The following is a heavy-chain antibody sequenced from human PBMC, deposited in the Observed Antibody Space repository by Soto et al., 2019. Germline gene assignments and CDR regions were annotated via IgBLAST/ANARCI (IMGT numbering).Heavy chain of an antibody. CDR1: GFTFTSSA. Sequence: SVKVSCKASGFTFTSSAGQWVRQARGQRLEWIGWIVVGSGNTNYAQKFQERVTITRDMSTSTAYMELRSLRSEDTAVYYCARSIQEDIGVAGPKDIWFDPWGQGTLVTV. CDR3: ARSIQEDIGVAGPKDIWFDP. V-gene: IGHV1-58*01. CDR2: IVVGSGNT. J-gene: IGHJ5*02. D-gene: IGHD6-19*01.